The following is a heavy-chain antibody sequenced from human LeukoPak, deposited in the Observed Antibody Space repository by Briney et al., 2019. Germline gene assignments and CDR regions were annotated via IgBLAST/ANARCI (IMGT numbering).Heavy chain of an antibody. D-gene: IGHD3-3*01. V-gene: IGHV5-51*01. CDR3: ARTYDLTDAFDI. J-gene: IGHJ3*02. CDR2: IYPGDSDT. Sequence: GESLKISCKGSGYSITTYWIGWVRQMPGKGLDWMGIIYPGDSDTRYSPSFQGQVTISADKSISTAYLQWSSLKASDTAMYYCARTYDLTDAFDIWGQGTMVTVSS. CDR1: GYSITTYW.